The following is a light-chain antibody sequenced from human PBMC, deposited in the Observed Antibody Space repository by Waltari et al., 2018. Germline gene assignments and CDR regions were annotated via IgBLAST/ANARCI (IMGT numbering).Light chain of an antibody. CDR1: SSYVGGYNY. Sequence: QSALTQPASVSGSPGQSITTSCTGTSSYVGGYNYVSWYQQHPGKVPKLMIYDVSNRPSGVSNRFSGSKSGNTASLTISGLQAEDEADYYCSSYTSSSTEVFGGGTKLTVL. CDR2: DVS. J-gene: IGLJ3*02. CDR3: SSYTSSSTEV. V-gene: IGLV2-14*03.